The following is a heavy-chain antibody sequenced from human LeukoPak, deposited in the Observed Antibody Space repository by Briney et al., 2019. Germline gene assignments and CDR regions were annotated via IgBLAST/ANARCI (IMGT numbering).Heavy chain of an antibody. CDR3: AFEYSSSVNWFDP. D-gene: IGHD6-6*01. CDR2: INPNSGGT. CDR1: GYTFAGYY. Sequence: ASVKVSCKASGYTFAGYYMHWVRQAPGQGLEWMGWINPNSGGTNYAQKFQGRVTMTRDTSISTAYMELSRLRSDDTAVYYCAFEYSSSVNWFDPWGQGTLVTVSS. J-gene: IGHJ5*02. V-gene: IGHV1-2*02.